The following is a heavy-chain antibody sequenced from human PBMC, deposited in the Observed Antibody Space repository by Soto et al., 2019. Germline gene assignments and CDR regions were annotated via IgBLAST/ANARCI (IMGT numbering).Heavy chain of an antibody. CDR1: GCRFRVFS. V-gene: IGHV1-18*01. J-gene: IGHJ4*02. D-gene: IGHD2-15*01. CDR2: ISAYNANA. CDR3: VRDCSGGGCISRYDY. Sequence: SCRAAGCRFRVFSSSWVVQVTRKGLEWMGWISAYNANASYAQKFQGRLTMTADTSATTAYMELSSLTSEDTALYYCVRDCSGGGCISRYDYWGQGTPVTVSS.